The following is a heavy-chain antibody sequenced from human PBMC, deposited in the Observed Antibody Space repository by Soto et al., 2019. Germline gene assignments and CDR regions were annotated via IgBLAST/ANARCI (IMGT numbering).Heavy chain of an antibody. CDR3: TRPGLGIDNYYYYAMDV. V-gene: IGHV3-73*01. CDR2: IRSEANGYAT. D-gene: IGHD7-27*01. CDR1: GFSFSDSG. J-gene: IGHJ6*02. Sequence: SLRLSCAASGFSFSDSGIHWVRQASGKWLEWVGRIRSEANGYATAYTASVKGRFTISRDDLKNTAFLQMNSLKSEDTAVYYCTRPGLGIDNYYYYAMDVWGQGTTVTVSS.